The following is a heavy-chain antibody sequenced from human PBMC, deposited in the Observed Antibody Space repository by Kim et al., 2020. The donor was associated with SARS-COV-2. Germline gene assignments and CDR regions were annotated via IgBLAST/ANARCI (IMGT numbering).Heavy chain of an antibody. CDR3: ARDRERYFDWSEGSIDY. J-gene: IGHJ4*02. V-gene: IGHV3-11*01. Sequence: GGSLRLSCAASGFTFSDYYMSWIRQAPGKGLEWVSYISSSGSTIYYADSVKGRFTISRDNAKNSLYLQMNSLRAEDTAVYYCARDRERYFDWSEGSIDYWGQGTLVTVSS. D-gene: IGHD3-9*01. CDR2: ISSSGSTI. CDR1: GFTFSDYY.